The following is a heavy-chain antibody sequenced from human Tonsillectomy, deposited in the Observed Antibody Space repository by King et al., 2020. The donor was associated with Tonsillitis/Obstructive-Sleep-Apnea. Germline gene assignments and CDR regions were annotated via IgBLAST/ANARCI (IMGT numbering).Heavy chain of an antibody. CDR3: VRPLPSYYGSCGFF. Sequence: VQLVESGGGLVQPGGSRRLSCSASGFTFSTYTMHWVRQAPGKGLEYVSAISSDGTGTYYADSVKGRFTISRDNSKNTLYLQMSSLRPEDTAVYYCVRPLPSYYGSCGFFWGQGTLVTVSS. V-gene: IGHV3-64D*06. CDR1: GFTFSTYT. D-gene: IGHD3-22*01. J-gene: IGHJ4*02. CDR2: ISSDGTGT.